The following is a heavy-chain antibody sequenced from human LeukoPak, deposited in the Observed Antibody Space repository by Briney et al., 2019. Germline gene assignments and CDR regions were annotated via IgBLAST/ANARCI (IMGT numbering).Heavy chain of an antibody. CDR3: ARGHVSGGGLYYFNS. Sequence: GASVKVSCKASGYIFTSLDISWVRQAPGQGLEWMGWMNPNNGKTAYAQKFQGRVTITRNSAITTAHMELSSLRSDDTAVYYCARGHVSGGGLYYFNSWGQGTLVTVSS. CDR1: GYIFTSLD. CDR2: MNPNNGKT. D-gene: IGHD2-8*02. J-gene: IGHJ4*02. V-gene: IGHV1-8*03.